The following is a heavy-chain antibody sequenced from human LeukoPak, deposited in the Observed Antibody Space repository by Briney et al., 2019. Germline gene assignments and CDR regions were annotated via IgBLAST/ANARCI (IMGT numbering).Heavy chain of an antibody. J-gene: IGHJ5*02. D-gene: IGHD2-21*02. CDR2: ISSSGSTI. CDR3: ARVRCGGDCYSYGWFDP. CDR1: GFTFSDYY. V-gene: IGHV3-11*01. Sequence: GGSLRLSCAASGFTFSDYYMSWIRQAPGKGLEWVSYISSSGSTIYYADSVKVRFTISRDNAKNSLYLQMNSLRAEDTAVYYCARVRCGGDCYSYGWFDPWGQGTLVTVSS.